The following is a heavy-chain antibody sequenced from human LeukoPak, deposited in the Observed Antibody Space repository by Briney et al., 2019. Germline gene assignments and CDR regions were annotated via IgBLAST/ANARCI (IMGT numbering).Heavy chain of an antibody. J-gene: IGHJ4*02. CDR3: ARHNPGYGSGSYHYYFDY. D-gene: IGHD3-10*01. CDR2: IYYSGST. CDR1: GGSISSSSYY. Sequence: SESLSLACTVSGGSISSSSYYWGWIRQPPGKGLEWIGSIYYSGSTYYNPSLKSRVTISVDTSKNQFSLKLSSVTAADTAVHYCARHNPGYGSGSYHYYFDYWGQGTLVTVSS. V-gene: IGHV4-39*01.